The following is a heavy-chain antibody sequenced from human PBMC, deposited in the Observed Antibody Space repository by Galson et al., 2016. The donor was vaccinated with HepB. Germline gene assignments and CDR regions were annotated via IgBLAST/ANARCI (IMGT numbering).Heavy chain of an antibody. J-gene: IGHJ4*02. CDR1: GYTFTSYY. CDR2: INPSGPST. CDR3: ARVGLLRGVYY. D-gene: IGHD3-10*01. V-gene: IGHV1-46*01. Sequence: SVKVSCKASGYTFTSYYLHWLRQAPVQGLEWMGIINPSGPSTTYAQKFQGRVTMTRDTSTNTVYLALSSQRSEDTAVYYCARVGLLRGVYYWGQGTLVIASS.